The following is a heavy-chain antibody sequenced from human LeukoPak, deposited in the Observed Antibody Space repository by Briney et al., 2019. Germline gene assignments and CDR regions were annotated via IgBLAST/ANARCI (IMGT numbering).Heavy chain of an antibody. J-gene: IGHJ4*02. CDR1: GFTFSRYS. Sequence: GGSLRLSCAASGFTFSRYSMNWVRQAPGKGLEWVSSINYSGSTIYYADSVKGRFTIPRDNAENSLYLQMNSLRAEDTAVYYCARPYCSDTSCYWYFDYWGQGTLVTVSS. V-gene: IGHV3-48*04. CDR2: INYSGSTI. CDR3: ARPYCSDTSCYWYFDY. D-gene: IGHD2-2*01.